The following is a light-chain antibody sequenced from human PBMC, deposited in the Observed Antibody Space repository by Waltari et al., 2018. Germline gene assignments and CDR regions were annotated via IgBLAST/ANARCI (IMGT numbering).Light chain of an antibody. V-gene: IGLV2-23*02. CDR3: CSYAGSTTFVL. CDR1: SSDVGSFNL. Sequence: QSALTQPASVSGSPGQSITISCTGTSSDVGSFNLVSWYQLLPGKAPKRLISEVNKRPPGVSNRFSGSKSGITASLTISGLQAGDEADYYCCSYAGSTTFVLFGGGTKLTVL. CDR2: EVN. J-gene: IGLJ2*01.